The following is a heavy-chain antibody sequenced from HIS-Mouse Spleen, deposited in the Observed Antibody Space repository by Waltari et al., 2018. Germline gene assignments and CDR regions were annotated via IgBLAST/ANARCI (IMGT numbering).Heavy chain of an antibody. CDR3: ARVRTGDPSYWYFDL. D-gene: IGHD7-27*01. V-gene: IGHV4-34*01. CDR2: INHSGST. CDR1: GGSFSGYY. Sequence: QVQLQQWGAGLLKPSETLSLTCAVYGGSFSGYYWSWIRQPPGKGLEWIGEINHSGSTNHHPSLKSRVTISVDTSKNQFSLKLSSVTAADTAVYYCARVRTGDPSYWYFDLWGRGTLVTVSS. J-gene: IGHJ2*01.